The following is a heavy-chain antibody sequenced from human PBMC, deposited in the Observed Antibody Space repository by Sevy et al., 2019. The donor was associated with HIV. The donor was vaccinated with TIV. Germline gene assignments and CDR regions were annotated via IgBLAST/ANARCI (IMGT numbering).Heavy chain of an antibody. CDR3: SRQVVAVAGDYFDY. Sequence: GGSLRLSCAASGFTFSGSTMHWVRQASGKGLEWVGRIRSKANTYATAHAASVKGRFIISRDDSKNTAYLQMNSLKTEETAEYYCSRQVVAVAGDYFDYWGQGTLVTVSS. CDR1: GFTFSGST. J-gene: IGHJ4*02. CDR2: IRSKANTYAT. D-gene: IGHD6-19*01. V-gene: IGHV3-73*01.